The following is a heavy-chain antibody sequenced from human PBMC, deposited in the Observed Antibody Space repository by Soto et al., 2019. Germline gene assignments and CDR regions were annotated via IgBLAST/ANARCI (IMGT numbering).Heavy chain of an antibody. J-gene: IGHJ4*02. CDR1: GGSISSGGYY. D-gene: IGHD6-13*01. CDR2: IYYSGST. Sequence: SETLSLTCTVSGGSISSGGYYWSWIRQHPGKGLEWIGYIYYSGSTYYNPSLKSRVTISVDTSKNQFSLKLSSVTAADTAVYYCARARLGSSWYGEIDYWGQGTLVTVSS. CDR3: ARARLGSSWYGEIDY. V-gene: IGHV4-31*03.